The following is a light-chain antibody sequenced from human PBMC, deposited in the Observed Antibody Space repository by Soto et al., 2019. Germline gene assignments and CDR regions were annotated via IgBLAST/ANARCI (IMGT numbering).Light chain of an antibody. CDR1: QSVDNN. V-gene: IGKV3-20*01. J-gene: IGKJ5*01. CDR2: GAS. CDR3: QQYGSSPPIT. Sequence: EVVMTQSPVTLSASPGEIATLSFRASQSVDNNVAWYQQKPGQAPRLLIYGASSRATGTPDRFSGSGSGTDFTLTISRLEPEDFAVYYCQQYGSSPPITFGQGTRLEI.